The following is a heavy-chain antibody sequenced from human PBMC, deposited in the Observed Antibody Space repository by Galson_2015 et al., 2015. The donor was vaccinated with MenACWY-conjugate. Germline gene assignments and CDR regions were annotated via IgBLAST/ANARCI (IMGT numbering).Heavy chain of an antibody. CDR2: INAGNGNT. D-gene: IGHD3-10*01. Sequence: SVKVSCKASGYTFTSYAMHWVRQAPGQRLEWMGWINAGNGNTKYSQKFQGRVTITRDTSASTAYMELSSLRSEDTAVYYCARDRVLGANWFDPWGQGTLVTVSS. CDR1: GYTFTSYA. V-gene: IGHV1-3*01. J-gene: IGHJ5*02. CDR3: ARDRVLGANWFDP.